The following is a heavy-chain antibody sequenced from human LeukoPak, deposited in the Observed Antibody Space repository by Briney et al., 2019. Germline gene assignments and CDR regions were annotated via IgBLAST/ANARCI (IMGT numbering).Heavy chain of an antibody. D-gene: IGHD3-22*01. CDR1: GGTFSSYA. J-gene: IGHJ4*02. CDR2: IIPIFGTA. CDR3: AREKDSSVGGGTYYFDY. V-gene: IGHV1-69*01. Sequence: SVKVSCKASGGTFSSYAISWVRQAPGQGLEWMGGIIPIFGTANYAQKFQGRVTITANESTSTAYMELSSLRSEDTAVYYCAREKDSSVGGGTYYFDYWGQGTLVTVSS.